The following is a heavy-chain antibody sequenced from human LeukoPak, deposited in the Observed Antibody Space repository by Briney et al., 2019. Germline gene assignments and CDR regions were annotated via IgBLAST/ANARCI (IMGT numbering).Heavy chain of an antibody. CDR3: ARSLAVAGTLGLDAFDI. V-gene: IGHV1-8*01. Sequence: ASVKVSCKASGYTFTSYDINWVQQATGQGLEWMGWMNPNSGNTGYAQKFQGRVTMTGNTSISTAYMELSSLRSEDTAVYYCARSLAVAGTLGLDAFDIWGQGTMVTVSS. D-gene: IGHD6-19*01. CDR1: GYTFTSYD. CDR2: MNPNSGNT. J-gene: IGHJ3*02.